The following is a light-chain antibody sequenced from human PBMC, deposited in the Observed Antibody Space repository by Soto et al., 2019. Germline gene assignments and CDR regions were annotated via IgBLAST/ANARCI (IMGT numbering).Light chain of an antibody. CDR1: QSVSSSY. CDR2: GAS. V-gene: IGKV3-20*01. CDR3: QQYGSSPPWT. Sequence: EMVLTQSPGTMSLSPGERATLSCRASQSVSSSYLAWYQQKPGQAPRLLIYGASSRATGIPDRFSGSGSGTDFTLTISRLEPEDFAVYYCQQYGSSPPWTFGQGTTVEIK. J-gene: IGKJ1*01.